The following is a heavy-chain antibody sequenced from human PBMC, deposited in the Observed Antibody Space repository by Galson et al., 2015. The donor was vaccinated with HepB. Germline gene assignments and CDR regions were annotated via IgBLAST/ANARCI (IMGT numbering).Heavy chain of an antibody. CDR1: GFTFSSYS. Sequence: SLRLSCAASGFTFSSYSMNWVRQAPGKGLEWVSSISSSSSYIYYADSVKGRFTISRDNAKNSLYLQMNSLRAEDTAVYYCASLYVWGSYRYQDYYYYGMDVWGQGTTVTVSS. J-gene: IGHJ6*02. V-gene: IGHV3-21*01. D-gene: IGHD3-16*02. CDR2: ISSSSSYI. CDR3: ASLYVWGSYRYQDYYYYGMDV.